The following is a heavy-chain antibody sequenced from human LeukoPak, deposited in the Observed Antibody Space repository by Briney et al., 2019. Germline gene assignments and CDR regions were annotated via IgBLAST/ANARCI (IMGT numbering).Heavy chain of an antibody. CDR1: GFTFSSYG. J-gene: IGHJ4*02. Sequence: GGSLRLSCAVSGFTFSSYGMDWVRQAPGKGLEWVAFIRYDGSNKYYADSVKGRFTISRDNSKNTLYLQMNGLRAEDTAVYYCAKDSGQYFDYWGQGTLVTVSS. CDR3: AKDSGQYFDY. D-gene: IGHD3-10*01. V-gene: IGHV3-30*02. CDR2: IRYDGSNK.